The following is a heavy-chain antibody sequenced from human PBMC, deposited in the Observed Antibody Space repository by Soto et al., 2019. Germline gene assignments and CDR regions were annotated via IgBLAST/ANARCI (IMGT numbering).Heavy chain of an antibody. V-gene: IGHV1-46*01. CDR2: INPSGGST. CDR1: GYTFTSYY. Sequence: ASVKVSCKASGYTFTSYYMHWVRQAPGQGLEWMGIINPSGGSTSYAQKFQGRVTMTRDTSTSTVYMELSSLRSEDTAVYYCARDRTVGATTIVAFDIWGQGTMVTVSS. D-gene: IGHD1-26*01. CDR3: ARDRTVGATTIVAFDI. J-gene: IGHJ3*02.